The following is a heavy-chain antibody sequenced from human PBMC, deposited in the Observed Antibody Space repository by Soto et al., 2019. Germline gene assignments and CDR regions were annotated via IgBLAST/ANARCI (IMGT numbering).Heavy chain of an antibody. V-gene: IGHV3-23*01. CDR1: GFTFSSYA. CDR3: AKFRGGGWNYGGRDY. J-gene: IGHJ4*02. Sequence: EVQLLESGGGLVQPGGSLRLSCAASGFTFSSYAMSWVRQAPGKGLEWVSAISGSGGSTYYADSVKGRFTISRDNSKNTRYLQMNRLRAEDTAVYYCAKFRGGGWNYGGRDYWGQGTLVTVSS. D-gene: IGHD1-7*01. CDR2: ISGSGGST.